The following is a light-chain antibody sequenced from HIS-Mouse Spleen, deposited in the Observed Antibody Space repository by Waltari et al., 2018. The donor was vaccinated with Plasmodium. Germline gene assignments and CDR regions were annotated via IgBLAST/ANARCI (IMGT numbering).Light chain of an antibody. Sequence: EIVMPQSPATLPVSPGARAPLSCRASQSVSSNLAWYQQKPGQAPRLLSYGASTRATGIPARFSGSGSGTEFTLTISSLQSEDFAVYYCQQYNNWSFTFGPGTKVDIK. CDR1: QSVSSN. CDR2: GAS. J-gene: IGKJ3*01. CDR3: QQYNNWSFT. V-gene: IGKV3-15*01.